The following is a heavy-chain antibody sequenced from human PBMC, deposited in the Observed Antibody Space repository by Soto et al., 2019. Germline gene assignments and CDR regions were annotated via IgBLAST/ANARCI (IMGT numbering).Heavy chain of an antibody. CDR2: ISSSSSTI. D-gene: IGHD5-18*01. J-gene: IGHJ4*02. CDR1: ECAVSGGR. CDR3: AKDENGYSYGYLFDY. V-gene: IGHV3-48*01. Sequence: GGSLRLCCAAAECAVSGGRRSLVRQAPGKGLEWVSYISSSSSTIYYADSVKGRFTISRDNSKNTLYLQMNSLRAEDTAVYYCAKDENGYSYGYLFDYWGQGTLVTVSS.